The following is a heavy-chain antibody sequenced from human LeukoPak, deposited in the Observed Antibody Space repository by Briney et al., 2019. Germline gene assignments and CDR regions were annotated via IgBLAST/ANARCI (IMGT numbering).Heavy chain of an antibody. CDR2: ISYDGSNK. Sequence: PGRSLRLSCAASGFTFSSYGMHWVRQAPGKGLEWVAVISYDGSNKYYADSVKGRFTISRDNSKNTLYLQMNSLRAEDTAVYYCARGSRDGYNFGAFDIWGQGTMVTVSS. CDR1: GFTFSSYG. J-gene: IGHJ3*02. V-gene: IGHV3-30-3*01. CDR3: ARGSRDGYNFGAFDI. D-gene: IGHD5-24*01.